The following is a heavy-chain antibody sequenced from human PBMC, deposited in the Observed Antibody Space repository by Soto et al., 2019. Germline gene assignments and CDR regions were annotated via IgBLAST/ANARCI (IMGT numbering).Heavy chain of an antibody. CDR2: ISSYNGDT. CDR1: GYTFTRSG. J-gene: IGHJ6*02. V-gene: IGHV1-18*01. CDR3: AREGVALYYYYGMDV. Sequence: QVQLEQSGAEVKKPGASVKVSCKASGYTFTRSGISWVRQAPGQGPEWMGWISSYNGDTNYAQTFQGRVTMTTDTSTSTAYMELRSLRSDDTAVYYCAREGVALYYYYGMDVWGQGTPVTVSS. D-gene: IGHD5-12*01.